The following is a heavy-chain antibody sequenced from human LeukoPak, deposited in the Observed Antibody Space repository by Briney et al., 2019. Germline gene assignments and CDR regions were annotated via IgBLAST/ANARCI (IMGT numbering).Heavy chain of an antibody. J-gene: IGHJ4*02. V-gene: IGHV4-61*01. CDR1: GGSVSSGSYY. Sequence: PSETLSLTCTVSGGSVSSGSYYWSWIRQPPGKGLEWIGYIYYSGSTNYNPSLKSRVTISVDTSKNQFSLKLSSVTAADTAVYYCARSEWFGELVYYVDYWGQGTLVTVSS. CDR2: IYYSGST. D-gene: IGHD3-10*01. CDR3: ARSEWFGELVYYVDY.